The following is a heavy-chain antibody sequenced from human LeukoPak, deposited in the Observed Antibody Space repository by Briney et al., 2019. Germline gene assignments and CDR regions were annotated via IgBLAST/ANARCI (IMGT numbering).Heavy chain of an antibody. CDR1: GFTVSNNY. J-gene: IGHJ4*02. Sequence: GGSLRLSCAVSGFTVSNNYMSWVRQAPGKGLEWVSVIYSTGGIHYADSVKGRFTISRDSSKNTLFLQMSNLRAEDTAAYYCARFYFDSSGQNSRAYWGQGTQVTVSA. V-gene: IGHV3-66*01. D-gene: IGHD3-22*01. CDR3: ARFYFDSSGQNSRAY. CDR2: IYSTGGI.